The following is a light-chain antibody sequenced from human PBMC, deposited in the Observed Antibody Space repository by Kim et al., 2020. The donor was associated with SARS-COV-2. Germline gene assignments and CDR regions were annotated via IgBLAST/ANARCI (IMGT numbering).Light chain of an antibody. CDR2: QDS. J-gene: IGLJ3*02. V-gene: IGLV3-1*01. CDR3: QAWDSSTWV. Sequence: SVSPGQTASITCSGDKLGDKYACWYQQKPGQPPVLVIYQDSKRPSGSPERFSGSNSGNTATLTISGTQAMDEADYYCQAWDSSTWVFGGGTKLTVL. CDR1: KLGDKY.